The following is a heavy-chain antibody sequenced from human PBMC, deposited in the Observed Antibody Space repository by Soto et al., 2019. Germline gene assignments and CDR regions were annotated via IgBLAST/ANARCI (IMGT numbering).Heavy chain of an antibody. V-gene: IGHV3-9*01. CDR2: ISWNSGSI. CDR3: AILAAAGTYYYYYYMDV. J-gene: IGHJ6*03. D-gene: IGHD6-13*01. Sequence: GGSLRLSCAASGFTFDDYAMHWVRQAPGKGLEWVSGISWNSGSIGYADSVKGRFTISRDNAKNSLYLQMNSLRAEDTALYYCAILAAAGTYYYYYYMDVWGKGTTVTVSS. CDR1: GFTFDDYA.